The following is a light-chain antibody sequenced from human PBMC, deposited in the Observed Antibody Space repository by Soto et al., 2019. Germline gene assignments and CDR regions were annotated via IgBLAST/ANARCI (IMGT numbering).Light chain of an antibody. CDR1: SSDVGGYNY. Sequence: QSVLTQPASVSGSPGQSITISCTGTSSDVGGYNYVSWYQQHPGKAPKLMSYDVSNRPSGVSNGFSGSKSGNTASLTISGLQAEDEADYYCSSYTSSSTLYVFGTGTKVTVL. CDR3: SSYTSSSTLYV. CDR2: DVS. J-gene: IGLJ1*01. V-gene: IGLV2-14*01.